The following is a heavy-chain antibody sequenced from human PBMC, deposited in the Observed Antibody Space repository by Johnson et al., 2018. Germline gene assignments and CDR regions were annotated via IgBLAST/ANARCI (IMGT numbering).Heavy chain of an antibody. Sequence: QVQLVQSGAEVKKPGASVKISCRASGYTLTTSYIHWVRQARGQGLDWMGIINPSGGGTHYAQKFQGRVAMTRDTSTSTGYMELSSLKSDGTAVYYCARVPCSGDNCFSGYFDLWGRGTLVTGSS. CDR2: INPSGGGT. V-gene: IGHV1-46*01. D-gene: IGHD5-12*01. CDR3: ARVPCSGDNCFSGYFDL. CDR1: GYTLTTSY. J-gene: IGHJ2*01.